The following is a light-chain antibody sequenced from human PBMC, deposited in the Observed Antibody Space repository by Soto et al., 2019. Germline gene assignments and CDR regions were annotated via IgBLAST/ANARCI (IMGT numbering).Light chain of an antibody. Sequence: QSVLTQPPSASGTPGQRGTSSCSGSSSNIGSNTVNWYQQLPGTAPKLLIYSNNQRPSGVPDRFSGSKSGTSASLAISGLQSEDEADYYCAAWDDSLNGFVVFGGGTKLTVL. CDR1: SSNIGSNT. CDR2: SNN. V-gene: IGLV1-44*01. CDR3: AAWDDSLNGFVV. J-gene: IGLJ2*01.